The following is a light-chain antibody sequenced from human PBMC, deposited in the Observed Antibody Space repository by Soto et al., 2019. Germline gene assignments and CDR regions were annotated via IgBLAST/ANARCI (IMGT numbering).Light chain of an antibody. J-gene: IGKJ1*01. CDR2: AAS. CDR3: QQYYSYPRT. Sequence: AIQWTQSPSSLSASFVYRVTISCGASQGITSYLAWYQQKPGKAPNLLIYAASTSQSGVPPRFSGSGAGTDCTRTSSCLQSEDFATYDGQQYYSYPRTFGQGTKVDIK. CDR1: QGITSY. V-gene: IGKV1-8*01.